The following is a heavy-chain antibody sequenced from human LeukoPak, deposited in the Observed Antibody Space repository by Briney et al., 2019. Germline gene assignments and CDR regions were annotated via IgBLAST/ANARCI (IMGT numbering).Heavy chain of an antibody. J-gene: IGHJ5*02. D-gene: IGHD4-23*01. CDR3: ARLVTGTTVINSGWFDP. Sequence: PRRTLTLSCPASGITASSNYMAWVRHAPGTELERTSDIYSGGNTYHADSVKGRFSISRDNSKNTVYLQMNGLRVEDTAVYYCARLVTGTTVINSGWFDPWGRGTLVTVSS. V-gene: IGHV3-66*04. CDR1: GITASSNY. CDR2: IYSGGNT.